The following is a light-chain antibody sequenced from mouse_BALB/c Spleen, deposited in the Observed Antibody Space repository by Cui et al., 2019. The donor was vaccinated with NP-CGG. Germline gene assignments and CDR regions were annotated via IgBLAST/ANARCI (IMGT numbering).Light chain of an antibody. CDR1: TGAVTTSNY. V-gene: IGLV1*01. Sequence: QAVVTQESALTTSPGETVTPTCRSSTGAVTTSNYANWVQEKPDHLFTGLICGTNNRAPGVPARFSGFLIGDKAALTITGAQTEDQAIYFCALWYSNHWVFGGGTKLTVL. J-gene: IGLJ1*01. CDR2: GTN. CDR3: ALWYSNHWV.